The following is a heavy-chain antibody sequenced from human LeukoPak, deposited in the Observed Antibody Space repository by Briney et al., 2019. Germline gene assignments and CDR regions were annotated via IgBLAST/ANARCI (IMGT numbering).Heavy chain of an antibody. CDR1: GYTFTSYG. D-gene: IGHD3-3*01. V-gene: IGHV1-18*01. CDR3: ARVGHPNPTYYDFWSGYLSNNNWFDA. Sequence: ASVKVSCKASGYTFTSYGISWVRQAPGQGLEWMGCISAYNGKTNYAQNVQGRVTMTTDTSTSTAYMELSSLRAEDTAVYYCARVGHPNPTYYDFWSGYLSNNNWFDAWGQGTLVTVSS. CDR2: ISAYNGKT. J-gene: IGHJ5*02.